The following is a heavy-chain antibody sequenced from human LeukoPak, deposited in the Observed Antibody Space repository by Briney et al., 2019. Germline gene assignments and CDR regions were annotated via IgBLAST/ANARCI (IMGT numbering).Heavy chain of an antibody. CDR2: ISYDGSNK. J-gene: IGHJ4*02. CDR1: GFTFSSYG. CDR3: AKEGSITMIVVALTFDY. V-gene: IGHV3-30*18. Sequence: GGSLRLSCAASGFTFSSYGMHWVRQAPGKGLEWVAVISYDGSNKYYADSVKGRFTISRDNSKNTLYLQMNSLRAEDTAVYYCAKEGSITMIVVALTFDYWGQGTLVTVSS. D-gene: IGHD3-22*01.